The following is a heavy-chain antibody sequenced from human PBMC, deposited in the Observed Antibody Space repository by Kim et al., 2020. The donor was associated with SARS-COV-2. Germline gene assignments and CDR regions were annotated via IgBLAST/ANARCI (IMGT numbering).Heavy chain of an antibody. D-gene: IGHD3-22*01. V-gene: IGHV4-31*02. J-gene: IGHJ4*02. CDR3: AGGYYDSSGYPLPIDY. Sequence: LKSRVTNSVDTSKNQFSLKLSSVTAADTAVYYCAGGYYDSSGYPLPIDYWGQGTLVTVSS.